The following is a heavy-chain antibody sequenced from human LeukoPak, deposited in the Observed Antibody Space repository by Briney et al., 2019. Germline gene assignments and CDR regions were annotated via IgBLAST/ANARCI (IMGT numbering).Heavy chain of an antibody. CDR2: ISSNGGST. CDR3: VKDRGYCSSTSCQFYYFDY. CDR1: GFTFSSYA. Sequence: GRSLRLSCAASGFTFSSYAMSWVRQAPGKGLEYVSAISSNGGSTYYADSVKGRFTISRDNSKNTLYLQMSSLRAEDTAVYYCVKDRGYCSSTSCQFYYFDYWGQGTLVTVSS. V-gene: IGHV3-64D*09. J-gene: IGHJ4*02. D-gene: IGHD2-2*01.